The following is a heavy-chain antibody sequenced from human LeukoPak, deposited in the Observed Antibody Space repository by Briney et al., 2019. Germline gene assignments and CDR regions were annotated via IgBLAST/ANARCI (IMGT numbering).Heavy chain of an antibody. CDR2: INPNSRGT. D-gene: IGHD3-10*01. Sequence: ASVKVSCKASGYTFTGYYMHWVRQAPGQGLEWMGWINPNSRGTNYAQKFQGRITMTTDTSISTAYMELSRLRSDDTAVYYCAGGGSGPYYFDYWGQGTLVTVSS. CDR3: AGGGSGPYYFDY. V-gene: IGHV1-2*02. J-gene: IGHJ4*02. CDR1: GYTFTGYY.